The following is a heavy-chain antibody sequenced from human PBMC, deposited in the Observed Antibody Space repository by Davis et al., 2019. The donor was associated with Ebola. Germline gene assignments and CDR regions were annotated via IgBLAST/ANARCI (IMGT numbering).Heavy chain of an antibody. V-gene: IGHV1-69*13. CDR2: IIPIFGAA. Sequence: SVKVSCKASGYTSTSYGLSWVRQAPGQGLEWMGGIIPIFGAANYAQRFQGRVTINADESTSTSYMELNSLTSEDTAVYYCARGSTTLNLYYYFYDMDVWGTGTTVTVSS. J-gene: IGHJ6*03. CDR1: GYTSTSYG. D-gene: IGHD2-2*01. CDR3: ARGSTTLNLYYYFYDMDV.